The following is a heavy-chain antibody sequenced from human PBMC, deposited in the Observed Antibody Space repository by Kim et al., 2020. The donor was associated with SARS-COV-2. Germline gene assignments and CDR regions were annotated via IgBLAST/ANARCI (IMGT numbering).Heavy chain of an antibody. D-gene: IGHD1-26*01. V-gene: IGHV3-15*01. CDR2: T. Sequence: TEYAAPVKGRFTISRDDSKNTLYLQMNSLKTEDTAVYYCTTKRELLRLDYWGQGTLVTVSS. CDR3: TTKRELLRLDY. J-gene: IGHJ4*02.